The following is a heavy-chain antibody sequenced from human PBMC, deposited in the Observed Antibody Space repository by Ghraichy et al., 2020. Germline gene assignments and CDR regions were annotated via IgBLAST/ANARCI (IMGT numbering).Heavy chain of an antibody. V-gene: IGHV3-48*02. CDR2: ITIRSRSI. CDR3: ARASTVVRFFYYAGMDV. CDR1: GFTLSSYN. D-gene: IGHD4-23*01. J-gene: IGHJ6*02. Sequence: GGSLRLSCVGSGFTLSSYNMNWVRQSPGKGLEWVSYITIRSRSIFDADSVKGRFTVSRDNAKNSLSLQMNSLRDEDTAVYYCARASTVVRFFYYAGMDVWGQGTTVTVSS.